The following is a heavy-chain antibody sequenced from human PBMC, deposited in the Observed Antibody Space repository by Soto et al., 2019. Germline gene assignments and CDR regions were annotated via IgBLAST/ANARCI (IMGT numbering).Heavy chain of an antibody. D-gene: IGHD3-16*01. V-gene: IGHV4-59*01. CDR3: ARGRTSLFGHPEFDY. CDR1: GGSINSYY. J-gene: IGHJ4*02. Sequence: SETLSLTXTVSGGSINSYYWSWIRQPPGKGLEWIGYIYYSGNTNYNPSLKSRVTISIDTSKNQFSLNLSSVAAADTAVYYCARGRTSLFGHPEFDYWGQGTLVTDSS. CDR2: IYYSGNT.